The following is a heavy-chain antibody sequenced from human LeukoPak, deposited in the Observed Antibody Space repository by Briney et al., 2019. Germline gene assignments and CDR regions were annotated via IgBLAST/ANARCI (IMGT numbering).Heavy chain of an antibody. J-gene: IGHJ4*02. D-gene: IGHD6-6*01. CDR2: IHYSGST. CDR1: GGSISTYY. V-gene: IGHV4-59*01. CDR3: ARGTHSSSHIPLDY. Sequence: SETLSLTCTVSGGSISTYYWSWIRQTPGKGLEWIGYIHYSGSTNYNPSLNSRVTISVDTSKNQFSLKVNSVTAADTAVYYCARGTHSSSHIPLDYWGQGTLVTVSS.